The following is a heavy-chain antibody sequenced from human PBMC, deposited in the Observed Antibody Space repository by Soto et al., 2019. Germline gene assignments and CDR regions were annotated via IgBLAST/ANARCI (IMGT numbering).Heavy chain of an antibody. D-gene: IGHD1-26*01. CDR1: GFTFSSYG. CDR3: AIGRGSGTYFPFDY. CDR2: ISGSGGSA. J-gene: IGHJ4*02. Sequence: VGSLRLSCVASGFTFSSYGMSWVRQAPGKGLEWVSSISGSGGSASYADSVKGRFTISRDNSKNTLYLQMNNLRAEDTAVYSCAIGRGSGTYFPFDYWGQGTLVTVSS. V-gene: IGHV3-23*01.